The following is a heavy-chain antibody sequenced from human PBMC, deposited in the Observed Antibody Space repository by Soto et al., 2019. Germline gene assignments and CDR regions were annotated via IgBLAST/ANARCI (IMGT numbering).Heavy chain of an antibody. D-gene: IGHD6-25*01. J-gene: IGHJ6*02. CDR3: AKDRRPNYYYGMDV. V-gene: IGHV3-30*18. CDR2: ISYDGSNK. CDR1: GFTFSSYG. Sequence: QVQLVESGGGVVQPGRSLRLSCAASGFTFSSYGMHWVRQAPGKGLEWVAVISYDGSNKYYADSVKGRFTISRDNSKNTLDLQMNSLRAEDTAVYYRAKDRRPNYYYGMDVWGQGTTVTVSS.